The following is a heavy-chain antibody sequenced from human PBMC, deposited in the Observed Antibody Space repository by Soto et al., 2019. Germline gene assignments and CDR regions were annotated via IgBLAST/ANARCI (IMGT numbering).Heavy chain of an antibody. CDR3: ARVFSDSSSFFDP. J-gene: IGHJ5*02. Sequence: QVQLQESGPGLVKPSQPLSLTCTVSGGSISSGGYYWSWIRQHPGKGLEWIGNIYYSGRTYYNPSLKSRVNISVDTSKNPFSLKVSSVTGADTAVYYCARVFSDSSSFFDPWGQGTLVTVSS. V-gene: IGHV4-31*03. D-gene: IGHD6-13*01. CDR2: IYYSGRT. CDR1: GGSISSGGYY.